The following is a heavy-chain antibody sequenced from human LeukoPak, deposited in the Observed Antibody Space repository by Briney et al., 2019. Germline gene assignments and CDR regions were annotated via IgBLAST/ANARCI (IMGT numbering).Heavy chain of an antibody. CDR2: ISWNSGSI. CDR1: GFTFDDYA. V-gene: IGHV3-9*01. D-gene: IGHD1-26*01. Sequence: QTGGSLRLSCAASGFTFDDYAMHWVRQAPGKGLEWVSGISWNSGSIGYADSVKGRFTISRDNAKNSLYLQMNSLRAEDTALYYCAKGNVGPFIWGQGTMVTVSS. CDR3: AKGNVGPFI. J-gene: IGHJ3*02.